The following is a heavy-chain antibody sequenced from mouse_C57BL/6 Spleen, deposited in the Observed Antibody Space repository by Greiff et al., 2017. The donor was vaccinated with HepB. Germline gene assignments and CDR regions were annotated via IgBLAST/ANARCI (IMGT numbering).Heavy chain of an antibody. CDR1: GYTFTDYY. Sequence: EVQLQQSGPELVKPGASVKISCKASGYTFTDYYMNWVKQSHGKSLEWIGDINPNNGGTSYNQKFKGKATLTVDKSSSTAYMELRSLTSDDSAVYYCAAHFDVWGTGTTVTVSS. V-gene: IGHV1-26*01. CDR3: AAHFDV. J-gene: IGHJ1*03. CDR2: INPNNGGT.